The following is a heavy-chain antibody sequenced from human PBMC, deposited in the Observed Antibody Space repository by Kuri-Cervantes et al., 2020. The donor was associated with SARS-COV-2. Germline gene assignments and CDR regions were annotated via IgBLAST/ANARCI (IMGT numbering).Heavy chain of an antibody. CDR3: ALVLTGYRPYYGMDV. CDR1: GGSISSYY. CDR2: INHSGST. J-gene: IGHJ6*02. Sequence: GSLRLSCTVSGGSISSYYWSWIRQPPGKGLEWIGEINHSGSTNYNPSLKSRVTISVDTSKNQFSLKLSSVTAADTAVYYCALVLTGYRPYYGMDVWGQGTTVTVSS. V-gene: IGHV4-34*01. D-gene: IGHD3-9*01.